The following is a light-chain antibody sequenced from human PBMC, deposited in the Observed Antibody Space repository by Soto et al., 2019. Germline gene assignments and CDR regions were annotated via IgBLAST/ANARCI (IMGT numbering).Light chain of an antibody. V-gene: IGLV2-8*01. CDR3: SSYAASNNFYFV. CDR2: EVT. J-gene: IGLJ3*02. Sequence: QSALTQPPSASGSPGRSVTISCTGTSSDVGGYNYVSWYQQYPGRAPKLMIYEVTKRPSGVPDRFSGSKSGNTASLTVSGLQAEDEADYYCSSYAASNNFYFVFGGGTKVTVL. CDR1: SSDVGGYNY.